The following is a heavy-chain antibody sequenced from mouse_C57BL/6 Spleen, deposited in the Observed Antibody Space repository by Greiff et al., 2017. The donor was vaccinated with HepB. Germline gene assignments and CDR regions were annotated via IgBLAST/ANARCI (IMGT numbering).Heavy chain of an antibody. CDR3: ARSGSNYESFAY. CDR1: GYTFTSYW. CDR2: IHPNSGST. Sequence: QVQLQQPGAELVKPGASVKLSCKASGYTFTSYWMHWVKQRPGQGLEWIGMIHPNSGSTNYNEKFKSKATLTVDKSSSTAYMQLCSLTSEDSAVYYCARSGSNYESFAYWGQGTLVTVSA. V-gene: IGHV1-64*01. D-gene: IGHD2-5*01. J-gene: IGHJ3*01.